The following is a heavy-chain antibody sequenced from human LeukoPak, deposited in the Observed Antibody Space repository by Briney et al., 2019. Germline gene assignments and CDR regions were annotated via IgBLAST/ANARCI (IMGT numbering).Heavy chain of an antibody. CDR1: GDSISSSSYY. CDR3: ASFLGDNWNDEGAFDI. CDR2: IYYSGST. Sequence: NTSETLSLTCTVSGDSISSSSYYWGWIRQPPGKGLEWIGSIYYSGSTYYNPSLKSRVTISVDTSKNQFSLKLSSVTAADTAVYYCASFLGDNWNDEGAFDIWGQGTMVTVSS. J-gene: IGHJ3*02. D-gene: IGHD1-1*01. V-gene: IGHV4-39*01.